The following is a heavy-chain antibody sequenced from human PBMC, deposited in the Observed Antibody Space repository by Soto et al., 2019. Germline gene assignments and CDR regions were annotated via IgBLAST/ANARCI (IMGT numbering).Heavy chain of an antibody. CDR3: PREGRTGYTFGLDY. J-gene: IGHJ4*02. V-gene: IGHV4-31*03. Sequence: QVQLQESGPGLVKPSQTLSLTCTVSGGSISSGGYYWSWIRQHPGKGLEWIGYIYYSGSTYYNPSLQSRFTISIDTSKNQFSRKLNSVTAADTAVYYGPREGRTGYTFGLDYWGQGTLVTASS. D-gene: IGHD5-18*01. CDR1: GGSISSGGYY. CDR2: IYYSGST.